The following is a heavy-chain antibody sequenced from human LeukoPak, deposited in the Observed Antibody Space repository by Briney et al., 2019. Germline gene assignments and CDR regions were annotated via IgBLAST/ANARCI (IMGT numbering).Heavy chain of an antibody. CDR1: GISFGDYG. J-gene: IGHJ4*02. CDR2: INHSGST. Sequence: PGGSLRLSCTTSGISFGDYGLSWFRQSPGKGLEWIGEINHSGSTNYNPSLKSRVTISVDTSKNQFSLKLSSVTAADTAVYYCARDSTWFGEDLDYWGQGTLVTVSS. CDR3: ARDSTWFGEDLDY. V-gene: IGHV4-34*01. D-gene: IGHD3-10*01.